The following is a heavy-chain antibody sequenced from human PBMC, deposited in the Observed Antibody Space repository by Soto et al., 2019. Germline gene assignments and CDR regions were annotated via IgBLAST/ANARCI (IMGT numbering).Heavy chain of an antibody. D-gene: IGHD2-8*01. Sequence: PGGSLILSCAASGFTFSSSVMSWVRQAPGKGLEWVSSVTGNPGSAYYAHSVKGRFTISRDNSKNTLYLQMNSLRAEDTAVYYGARVNRMVDAFERWGQGTMVTLS. CDR3: ARVNRMVDAFER. V-gene: IGHV3-23*01. J-gene: IGHJ3*02. CDR1: GFTFSSSV. CDR2: VTGNPGSA.